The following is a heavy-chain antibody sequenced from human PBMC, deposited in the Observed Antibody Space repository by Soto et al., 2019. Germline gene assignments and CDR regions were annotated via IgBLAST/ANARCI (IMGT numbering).Heavy chain of an antibody. CDR1: GFSLSTSGVG. CDR3: AHRRQDAHYDWNYDRNYFDY. Sequence: SGPTLVNPTQTLTLTCTFSGFSLSTSGVGVGWIRQPPGKALEWLALFYCNDDKRYSPSLKNRLTITKDTSKNQVVFTLTNMDPVDTATFYFAHRRQDAHYDWNYDRNYFDYWGQGALVTVSS. CDR2: FYCNDDK. J-gene: IGHJ4*02. D-gene: IGHD1-7*01. V-gene: IGHV2-5*01.